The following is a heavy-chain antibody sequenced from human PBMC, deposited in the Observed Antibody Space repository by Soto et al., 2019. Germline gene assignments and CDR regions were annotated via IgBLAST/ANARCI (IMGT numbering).Heavy chain of an antibody. V-gene: IGHV4-31*03. CDR1: GGSISSGGYY. Sequence: ASETLSLTCTVSGGSISSGGYYWSWIRQHPGKGLEWIGYIYYSGSTYYNPSLKSRVTISVDTSKNQFSLKLSSVTAADTAVYYCASFDYSNLNWFDPWGQGTLVTVSS. D-gene: IGHD4-4*01. CDR3: ASFDYSNLNWFDP. J-gene: IGHJ5*02. CDR2: IYYSGST.